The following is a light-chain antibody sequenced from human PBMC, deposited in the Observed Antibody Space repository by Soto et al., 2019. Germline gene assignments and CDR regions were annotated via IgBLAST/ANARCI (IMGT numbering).Light chain of an antibody. Sequence: QSALTQPPCASGSPGQSVTISCTGTSSDVGAYNYVSWYQQHAGKAPKLVIYEVTKRPSGVPDRFSGSKSANTASLTVSGLQADDEADYYCSSFASSNTWVFGGGTKLTVL. CDR2: EVT. CDR3: SSFASSNTWV. V-gene: IGLV2-8*01. J-gene: IGLJ3*02. CDR1: SSDVGAYNY.